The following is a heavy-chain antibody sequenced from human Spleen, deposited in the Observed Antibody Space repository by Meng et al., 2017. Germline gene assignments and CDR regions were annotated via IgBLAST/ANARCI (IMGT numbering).Heavy chain of an antibody. D-gene: IGHD6-13*01. V-gene: IGHV3-23*01. CDR2: ISGGGVTT. CDR1: GFTFSTYT. J-gene: IGHJ6*02. CDR3: AKEAYSSSWYRYYGMDV. Sequence: GGSLRLSCAASGFTFSTYTMSWVRQAPGKGLEWVSGISGGGVTTYYADSVKGRFTISRDNSKDTLFLQMSSLRAEDTAVYYCAKEAYSSSWYRYYGMDVWGQGTTVTVSS.